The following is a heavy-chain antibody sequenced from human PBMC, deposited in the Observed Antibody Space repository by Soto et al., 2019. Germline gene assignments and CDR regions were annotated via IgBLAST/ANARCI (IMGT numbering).Heavy chain of an antibody. Sequence: PGGSLRLSCTASGFTFGDYAMSWFRQAPGKGLEWVGFIRSKAYGGTTEYAASVKGRFTISRDDSKSIAYLQMNSLKTEDTAVYYCTRDSLGYCSSTSCYNFQYYFDYWGQGTLVTVSS. J-gene: IGHJ4*02. D-gene: IGHD2-2*02. V-gene: IGHV3-49*03. CDR1: GFTFGDYA. CDR2: IRSKAYGGTT. CDR3: TRDSLGYCSSTSCYNFQYYFDY.